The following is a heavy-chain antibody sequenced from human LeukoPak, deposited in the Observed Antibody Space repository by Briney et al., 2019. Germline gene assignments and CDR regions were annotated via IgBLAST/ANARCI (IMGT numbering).Heavy chain of an antibody. D-gene: IGHD1-26*01. CDR1: GYTFTSYG. V-gene: IGHV1-18*01. CDR2: ISAYNGNT. CDR3: ARDNLGASTFDY. J-gene: IGHJ4*02. Sequence: ASVKVSCKASGYTFTSYGISWVRQAPGQGLEWMGWISAYNGNTNYAQKLQGRVTMTTDTSTSTAYMELRSPRSDDTAVYYCARDNLGASTFDYWGQGTLVTVSS.